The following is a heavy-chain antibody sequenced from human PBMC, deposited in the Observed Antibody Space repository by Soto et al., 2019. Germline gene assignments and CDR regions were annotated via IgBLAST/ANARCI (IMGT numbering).Heavy chain of an antibody. V-gene: IGHV1-69*13. CDR3: ARQPYPIYCSGGSCPRGYYFDY. CDR2: IIPIFGTA. Sequence: ASVKVSCKASGGTFSSYAISWVRQAPGQGLEWMGGIIPIFGTANYAQKFQGRVTITADESTSTAYMELSSLRSEDTAVYYCARQPYPIYCSGGSCPRGYYFDYWGQGTLVTVSS. J-gene: IGHJ4*02. CDR1: GGTFSSYA. D-gene: IGHD2-15*01.